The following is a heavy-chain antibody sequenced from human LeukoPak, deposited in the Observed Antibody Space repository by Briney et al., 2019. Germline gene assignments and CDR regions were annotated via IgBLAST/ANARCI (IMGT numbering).Heavy chain of an antibody. V-gene: IGHV4-39*01. J-gene: IGHJ6*03. CDR3: ASLSGRGGPKNYMDV. D-gene: IGHD5-12*01. Sequence: SETLSLTCTVSGGSISSSSYHWGWIRQPPGKGLEWIGSIYYSGSTYYNPSLKSRVTISVDTSKNQFSLKLSSVTAADTAVYYCASLSGRGGPKNYMDVWGKGTTVTVSS. CDR1: GGSISSSSYH. CDR2: IYYSGST.